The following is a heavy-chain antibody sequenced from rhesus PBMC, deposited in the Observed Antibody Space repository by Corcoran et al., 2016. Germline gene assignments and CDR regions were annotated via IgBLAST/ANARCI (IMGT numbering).Heavy chain of an antibody. CDR2: INGKSGST. Sequence: QVQLQESGPGLVKPSETLSLPCAVSGASISSYWWNWIRQPPVQGLEWIGEINGKSGSTNYNPSLKSRVTISKDASKNQFSLKLSSVTAADTAVYYCARGTSRLLQGYGLDSWGQGVVVTVSS. V-gene: IGHV4-80*01. CDR1: GASISSYW. CDR3: ARGTSRLLQGYGLDS. J-gene: IGHJ6*01. D-gene: IGHD3-28*01.